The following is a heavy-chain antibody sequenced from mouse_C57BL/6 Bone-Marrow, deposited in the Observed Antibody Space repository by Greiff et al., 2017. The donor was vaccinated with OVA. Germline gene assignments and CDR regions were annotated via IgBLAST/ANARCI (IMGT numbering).Heavy chain of an antibody. V-gene: IGHV1-54*01. Sequence: QVQLQQSGAELVRPGTSVKVSCKASGYAFTNYLIEWVKQRPGQGLEWIGVINPGSGGTNYNEKFKGKATLTADKSSSTAYMQLSSLTSEDSAVYYCASDSSGSWFAYWGQGTLVTVSA. CDR1: GYAFTNYL. CDR2: INPGSGGT. CDR3: ASDSSGSWFAY. D-gene: IGHD3-2*02. J-gene: IGHJ3*01.